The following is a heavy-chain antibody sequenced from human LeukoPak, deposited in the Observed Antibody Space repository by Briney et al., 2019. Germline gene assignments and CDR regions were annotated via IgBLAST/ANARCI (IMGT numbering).Heavy chain of an antibody. CDR2: IKSNSDGGTT. Sequence: GGSLRLSCVVSGFSFTSAWMIWVRQAPGKGLEWVARIKSNSDGGTTDYAAPVRGRFTISRDDSSNTLYLQMNSLNTDDTAVYYCAHSGASDYWGQGTLVTVSS. V-gene: IGHV3-15*01. J-gene: IGHJ4*02. D-gene: IGHD2-15*01. CDR1: GFSFTSAW. CDR3: AHSGASDY.